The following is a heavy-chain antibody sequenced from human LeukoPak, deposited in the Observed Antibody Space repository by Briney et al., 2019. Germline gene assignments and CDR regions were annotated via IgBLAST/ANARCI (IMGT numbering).Heavy chain of an antibody. J-gene: IGHJ4*02. Sequence: SETLSLTCTVSGDSISSSSYYWGWIRQPPGKGLEWIANIYYSGTTYYSPSLKSRVTISVDTSKNQFSLKVSSVTAADTAVYYCAKDRTFDWLPNDYWGQGTLVTVSS. CDR1: GDSISSSSYY. D-gene: IGHD3-9*01. V-gene: IGHV4-39*07. CDR3: AKDRTFDWLPNDY. CDR2: IYYSGTT.